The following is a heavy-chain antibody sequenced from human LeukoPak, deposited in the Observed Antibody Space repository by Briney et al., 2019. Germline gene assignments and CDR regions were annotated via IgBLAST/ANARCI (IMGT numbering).Heavy chain of an antibody. V-gene: IGHV3-7*01. Sequence: GGSLRLSCAASGFTFSSYWMSWVRQAPGKGLEWVANIKQDGSEKYYVDSVKGRFTISRDNAKNSLYLQMNSLRAEDTAVYYCARGGAERYYGFWSGYYPEFDYWGQGTLVTVSS. D-gene: IGHD3-3*01. CDR3: ARGGAERYYGFWSGYYPEFDY. J-gene: IGHJ4*02. CDR2: IKQDGSEK. CDR1: GFTFSSYW.